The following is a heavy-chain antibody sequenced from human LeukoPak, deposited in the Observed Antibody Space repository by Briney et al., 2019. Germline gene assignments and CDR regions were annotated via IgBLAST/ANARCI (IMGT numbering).Heavy chain of an antibody. V-gene: IGHV4-59*01. D-gene: IGHD6-13*01. J-gene: IGHJ4*02. Sequence: SETLSLTCTVSGGSISSYYWSWIRQPPGKGLEWIGYIYYSGSTNYNPSLKSRVTISVDTSKNQFSLKLSSVTAAETAVYYCAREGIAAAGSFDYWGQGTLVTVSS. CDR1: GGSISSYY. CDR3: AREGIAAAGSFDY. CDR2: IYYSGST.